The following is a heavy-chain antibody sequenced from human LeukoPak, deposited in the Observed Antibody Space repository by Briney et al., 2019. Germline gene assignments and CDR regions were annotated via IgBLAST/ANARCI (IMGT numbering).Heavy chain of an antibody. J-gene: IGHJ6*02. Sequence: GASVNVSCKASGYTFVVYYMHWIRQAPGQGPEYMGWITPKSGGTNYAQKFVGRVTMSRDTSISTAYMEVSRLRSDDTAVYYCARDEHTAMATFRLDVWGQGTTVTVSS. V-gene: IGHV1-2*02. CDR3: ARDEHTAMATFRLDV. CDR1: GYTFVVYY. CDR2: ITPKSGGT. D-gene: IGHD5-12*01.